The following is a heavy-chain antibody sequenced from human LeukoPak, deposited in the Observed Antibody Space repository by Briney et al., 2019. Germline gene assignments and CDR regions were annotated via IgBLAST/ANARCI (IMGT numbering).Heavy chain of an antibody. CDR2: VNSDGTST. J-gene: IGHJ4*02. V-gene: IGHV3-74*01. Sequence: PAGSLRLSCAAPGFTFSSFWVHWVRHVPGKGLVSVSRVNSDGTSTTYADSVKGRFTTSSANAKNTLYLQMTSLTTEDTAVYYCAAPGNGASGPFDFWGQGTLVTVSS. CDR3: AAPGNGASGPFDF. D-gene: IGHD3-10*01. CDR1: GFTFSSFW.